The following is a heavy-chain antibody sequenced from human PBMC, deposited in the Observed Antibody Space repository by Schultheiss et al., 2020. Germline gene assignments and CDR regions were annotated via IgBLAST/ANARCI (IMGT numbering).Heavy chain of an antibody. J-gene: IGHJ4*02. Sequence: GESLKISCKGSGYSFTSYWIGWVRQMPGKGLEWMGIIYPGDSDTRYSPSFQGQVTISADKSISTAYLQWSSLKASDTAMYYCARQKRRSLPDSSGWYVCDYCGQGTLVTGSS. CDR3: ARQKRRSLPDSSGWYVCDY. CDR2: IYPGDSDT. CDR1: GYSFTSYW. V-gene: IGHV5-51*01. D-gene: IGHD6-19*01.